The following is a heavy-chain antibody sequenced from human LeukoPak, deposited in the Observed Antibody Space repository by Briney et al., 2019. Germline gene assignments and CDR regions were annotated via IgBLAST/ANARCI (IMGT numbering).Heavy chain of an antibody. CDR1: GYSISSGYY. CDR2: IYHSGST. V-gene: IGHV4-38-2*01. CDR3: ARVRCSGGSCYSDY. Sequence: SETLSLTCAVSGYSISSGYYWGWIRQPPGKGLEWIGSIYHSGSTYYNPSLKSRVTISLDTSKKQFSLKLTSVTAADTAVYYCARVRCSGGSCYSDYWGQGTLVTVSS. D-gene: IGHD2-15*01. J-gene: IGHJ4*02.